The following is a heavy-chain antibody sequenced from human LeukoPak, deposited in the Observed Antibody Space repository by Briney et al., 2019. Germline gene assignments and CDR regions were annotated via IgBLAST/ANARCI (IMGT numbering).Heavy chain of an antibody. CDR3: ARDRHQDNFYYYGMDV. D-gene: IGHD2-15*01. CDR1: GGSISSFC. V-gene: IGHV4-59*01. CDR2: IYYSGST. J-gene: IGHJ6*02. Sequence: AETLSLTRTVSGGSISSFCWGWVRQPPGKGLEWIGYIYYSGSTNYNPSLKSRVTISVDTSKNQFSLKLSSVTAADTAVYYCARDRHQDNFYYYGMDVWGQGTTVTVSS.